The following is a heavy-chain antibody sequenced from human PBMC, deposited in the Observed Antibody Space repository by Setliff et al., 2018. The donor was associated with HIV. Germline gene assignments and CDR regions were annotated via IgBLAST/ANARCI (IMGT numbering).Heavy chain of an antibody. CDR2: IYYSGST. V-gene: IGHV4-61*08. CDR3: ARQVGNNF. CDR1: GGSISSDGYY. D-gene: IGHD1-20*01. J-gene: IGHJ3*01. Sequence: PSETLSLTCTVSGGSISSDGYYWGWIRQPPGKGLEWIGYIYYSGSTNYNPSLKSRVTISVDTSKNQLSLKLSSVTAADTAVYYCARQVGNNFWGQGTMVTVS.